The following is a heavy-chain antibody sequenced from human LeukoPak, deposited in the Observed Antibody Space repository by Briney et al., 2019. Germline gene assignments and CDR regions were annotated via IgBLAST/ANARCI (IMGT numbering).Heavy chain of an antibody. CDR3: ARAPLFGVVHYFDY. CDR1: GGSISSYY. V-gene: IGHV4-4*07. D-gene: IGHD3-3*01. J-gene: IGHJ4*02. CDR2: IYTSGST. Sequence: SETLSLTCTVSGGSISSYYWSWIRQPAGMGLEWIGRIYTSGSTNYNPSLKSRVTMSVDTSKNQFSLKLSSVTAADTAVYYCARAPLFGVVHYFDYWGQGTLVTVSS.